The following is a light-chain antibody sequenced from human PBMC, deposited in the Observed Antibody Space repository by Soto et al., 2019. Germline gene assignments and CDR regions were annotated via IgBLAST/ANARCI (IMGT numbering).Light chain of an antibody. J-gene: IGLJ1*01. CDR3: CSYAGSYTHV. V-gene: IGLV2-11*01. Sequence: QSALTQPRSVSGSPGQSVTISCTGTSSDVGGYNYVSWYQQHPGKAPKLMIYDVSKRPSGVPDRFSGSKSGNTASLTISGLQAEDEADYCCCSYAGSYTHVFGTGTKLTVL. CDR1: SSDVGGYNY. CDR2: DVS.